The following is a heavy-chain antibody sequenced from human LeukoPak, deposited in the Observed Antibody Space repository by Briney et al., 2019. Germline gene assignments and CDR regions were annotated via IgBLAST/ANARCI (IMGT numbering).Heavy chain of an antibody. CDR1: GFTFRSYS. CDR3: ASPPGERGY. J-gene: IGHJ4*02. CDR2: ISSSSSTI. D-gene: IGHD3-10*01. Sequence: PGGSLRLSCAASGFTFRSYSMIWVRQAPGKGLEWVSYISSSSSTIYYADSVKGRFTISRDDAKNSLYLQMNSLRAEDTAVYYCASPPGERGYWGQGTLVTVSS. V-gene: IGHV3-48*01.